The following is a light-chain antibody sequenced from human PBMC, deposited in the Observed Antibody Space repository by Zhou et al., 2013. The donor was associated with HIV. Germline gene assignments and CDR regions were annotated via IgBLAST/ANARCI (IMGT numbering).Light chain of an antibody. CDR1: NLGNYY. CDR3: QAWDSSTAVI. J-gene: IGLJ2*01. CDR2: HDV. Sequence: SSDLTQPPSVSVSPGQTASITCSGENLGNYYTSWYQQKAGQSPVLVMYHDVKRPSGIPERFSGSSSGDTATLTISGAQALDEADYYCQAWDSSTAVIFGGGTKLTVL. V-gene: IGLV3-1*01.